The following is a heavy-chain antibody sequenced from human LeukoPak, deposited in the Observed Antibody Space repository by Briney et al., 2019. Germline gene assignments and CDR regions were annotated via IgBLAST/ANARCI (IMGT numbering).Heavy chain of an antibody. Sequence: SETLSLTCTVSGGSISSYYWSWIRQPPGKGLEWIGYIYYSGSTNYNPSLKSRVTISVDTSKNQFSLKLSSVTAADTAVYYCARGGGISHYYYYMDVWGKGTTVTISS. D-gene: IGHD6-13*01. V-gene: IGHV4-59*01. CDR1: GGSISSYY. CDR3: ARGGGISHYYYYMDV. CDR2: IYYSGST. J-gene: IGHJ6*03.